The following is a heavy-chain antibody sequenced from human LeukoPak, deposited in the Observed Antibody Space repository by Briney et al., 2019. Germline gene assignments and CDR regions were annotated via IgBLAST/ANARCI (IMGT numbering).Heavy chain of an antibody. CDR1: GGALSGYY. D-gene: IGHD3-3*01. J-gene: IGHJ4*02. CDR2: IYYSGRP. CDR3: ARLRFWVDY. V-gene: IGHV4-59*08. Sequence: SGTLSLNCSGSGGALSGYYRGWLRKPPGEGLEWIEYIYYSGRPNYNPSLKSRVTISVDTSKNQPSLKLSSVTAADTAVYYCARLRFWVDYWGQGTLVTVST.